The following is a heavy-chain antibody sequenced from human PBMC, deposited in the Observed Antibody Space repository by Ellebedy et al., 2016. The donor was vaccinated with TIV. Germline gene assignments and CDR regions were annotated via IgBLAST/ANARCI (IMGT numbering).Heavy chain of an antibody. CDR3: ARHKGLNLIDH. CDR2: IYHSGST. D-gene: IGHD4/OR15-4a*01. J-gene: IGHJ4*02. V-gene: IGHV4-30-2*03. CDR1: GGSISSGGYS. Sequence: SETLSLXCTVSGGSISSGGYSWSWIRQPPGKGLEWVGFIYHSGSTNYNPSLKSRVTIFVDTSKNQFSLKLSSLTPADTAVYYCARHKGLNLIDHWGQGTLVTVSS.